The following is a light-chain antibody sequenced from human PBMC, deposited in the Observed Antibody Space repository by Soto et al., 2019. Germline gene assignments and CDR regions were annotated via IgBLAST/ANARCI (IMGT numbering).Light chain of an antibody. V-gene: IGKV3-20*01. Sequence: EIVLTQSPGTLSLSPGERATLSCRASQSVSRTYLAWYQQKPGQAPRLLIYGASSRATAIPDRFSGSGSGTDFTLTISRLEPEDFAVYYCQQYGTSQTFGQGTKVDIK. CDR3: QQYGTSQT. J-gene: IGKJ1*01. CDR2: GAS. CDR1: QSVSRTY.